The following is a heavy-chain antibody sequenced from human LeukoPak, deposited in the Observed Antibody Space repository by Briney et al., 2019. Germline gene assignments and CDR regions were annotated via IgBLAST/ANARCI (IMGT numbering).Heavy chain of an antibody. Sequence: GGSLRLSCVASGFTFSSHDMNWVRQAPGKGLEWVSSISSSSNYIYYADSVKGRFTISRDNAKNSLYLQMNSLRAEDTAVYYCSGYYGMDVWGKGTTVTVSS. CDR1: GFTFSSHD. CDR2: ISSSSNYI. CDR3: SGYYGMDV. V-gene: IGHV3-21*01. J-gene: IGHJ6*04.